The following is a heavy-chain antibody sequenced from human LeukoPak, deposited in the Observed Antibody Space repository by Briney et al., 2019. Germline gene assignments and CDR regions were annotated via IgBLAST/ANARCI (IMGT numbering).Heavy chain of an antibody. V-gene: IGHV3-64D*06. CDR3: ASPYSGYDYNFDH. Sequence: GGSLRLSCSASGFTFSSYAMHWVRQAPGKGLEYVSSISSNGGSTYYADSVKGRFTISRDNSKNTLFPQMSSLRAEDTAVYYCASPYSGYDYNFDHWGQGTLVTVSS. J-gene: IGHJ4*02. CDR1: GFTFSSYA. CDR2: ISSNGGST. D-gene: IGHD5-12*01.